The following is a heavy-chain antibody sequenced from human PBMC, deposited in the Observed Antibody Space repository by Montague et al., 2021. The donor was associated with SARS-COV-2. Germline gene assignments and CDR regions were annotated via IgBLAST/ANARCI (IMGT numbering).Heavy chain of an antibody. CDR1: GYTFTSYG. CDR2: FSAYNGNT. Sequence: SVKVSCKASGYTFTSYGFTWVRQAPGQGLEWMGWFSAYNGNTNYAQKFQGRVNMTTDTSTSTAYMELRSLRSDDTAVYFCARWADYYGSGSYYNFDYHGMDVWGQGTTVIVSS. CDR3: ARWADYYGSGSYYNFDYHGMDV. J-gene: IGHJ6*02. V-gene: IGHV1-18*04. D-gene: IGHD3-10*01.